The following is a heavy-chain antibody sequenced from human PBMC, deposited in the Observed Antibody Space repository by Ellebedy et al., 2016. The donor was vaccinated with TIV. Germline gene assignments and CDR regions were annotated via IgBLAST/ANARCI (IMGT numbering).Heavy chain of an antibody. V-gene: IGHV3-7*01. J-gene: IGHJ6*03. CDR2: IKPDGSET. D-gene: IGHD6-6*01. Sequence: GGSLRLXCEASGFTFSSYWMSWVRQAPGKGLEWVANIKPDGSETYYVDSVKGRFTISRDNAKNSLYLQFNSLRAEDTAVYYCARWHSFSSYYSIDVWGKGTTVTVSS. CDR1: GFTFSSYW. CDR3: ARWHSFSSYYSIDV.